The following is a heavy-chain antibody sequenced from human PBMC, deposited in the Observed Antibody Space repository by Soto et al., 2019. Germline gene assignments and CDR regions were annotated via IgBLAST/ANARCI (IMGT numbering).Heavy chain of an antibody. Sequence: QVQLQESGPGLVKPSETPSLTCAVSGGSIRSSNWWSWVRQSPGKGLEWIGEIYHSGSTNYNPSLKSRFTISVDKSKSQFSLKLSSVIAADTAVYYCARLFIDYYYYGMDVWGQGTTVTVSS. J-gene: IGHJ6*02. CDR3: ARLFIDYYYYGMDV. CDR1: GGSIRSSNW. CDR2: IYHSGST. V-gene: IGHV4-4*02. D-gene: IGHD3-16*02.